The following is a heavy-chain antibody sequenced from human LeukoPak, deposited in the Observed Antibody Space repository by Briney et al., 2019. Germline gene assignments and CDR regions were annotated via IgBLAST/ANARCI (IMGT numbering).Heavy chain of an antibody. J-gene: IGHJ4*02. V-gene: IGHV3-30-3*01. D-gene: IGHD3-10*01. CDR3: AREFGY. CDR2: ISYDGSNK. Sequence: PGGSLRLSCAASGFTFSSYAMHWFRQAPGKGLEWVAVISYDGSNKYYADSVKGRFTISRDNSKNTLYLQMNSLRAEDTAVYYCAREFGYWGQGTLVTVSS. CDR1: GFTFSSYA.